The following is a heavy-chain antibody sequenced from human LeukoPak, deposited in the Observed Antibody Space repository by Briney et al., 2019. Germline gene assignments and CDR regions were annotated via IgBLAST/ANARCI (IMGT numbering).Heavy chain of an antibody. CDR3: AKGLGSGRYFGFDY. CDR1: GFIFSSYA. D-gene: IGHD1-26*01. J-gene: IGHJ4*02. V-gene: IGHV3-23*01. Sequence: GGSLRLSCAASGFIFSSYAMSWVRQAPGKGLEWVSTISGSGGSTYYADSVKGRFTISRDNSKNTLYLQMNSLRAEDTAVYYCAKGLGSGRYFGFDYWGQGTLVTVSS. CDR2: ISGSGGST.